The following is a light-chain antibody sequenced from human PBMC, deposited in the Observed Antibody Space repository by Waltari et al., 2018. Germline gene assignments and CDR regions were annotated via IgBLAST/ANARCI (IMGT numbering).Light chain of an antibody. V-gene: IGKV3-11*01. CDR2: DAP. Sequence: EIVLTQSPATLYLSPGERATLSCRASQSVSNSLAWYQQSPGQAPRLLIYDAPKRATGIPARFSGSGSGTDFSLTISSLEPEDFAVYYCQQRSDWLTFGGGTRVEI. CDR3: QQRSDWLT. J-gene: IGKJ4*01. CDR1: QSVSNS.